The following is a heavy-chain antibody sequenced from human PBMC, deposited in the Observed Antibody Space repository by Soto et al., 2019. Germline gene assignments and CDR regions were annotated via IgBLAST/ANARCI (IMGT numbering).Heavy chain of an antibody. J-gene: IGHJ6*02. CDR3: ARARDSDRYYYYGMDV. V-gene: IGHV1-69*13. Sequence: ASVKVSCKASGGTFSSYAISWVRQAPGQGLEWMGGIIPIFGTANYAQKFQGRVTITADESTSTAYMELSSLRSEDTAVYYCARARDSDRYYYYGMDVWGQGTTVTAP. CDR2: IIPIFGTA. D-gene: IGHD5-18*01. CDR1: GGTFSSYA.